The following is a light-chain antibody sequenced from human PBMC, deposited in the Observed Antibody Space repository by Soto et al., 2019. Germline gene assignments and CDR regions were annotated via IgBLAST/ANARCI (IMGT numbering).Light chain of an antibody. V-gene: IGLV1-47*01. CDR1: RSNIGSNY. Sequence: QSVLTQPPSASGTPGQRVTISCSGSRSNIGSNYVYWYQQLPATAPKLVIYRNNQRPSGVPDRFSGSKSGTSASLAISGLRSEDEADYYCATWDDSLVFGGWTKLTVL. CDR2: RNN. CDR3: ATWDDSLV. J-gene: IGLJ2*01.